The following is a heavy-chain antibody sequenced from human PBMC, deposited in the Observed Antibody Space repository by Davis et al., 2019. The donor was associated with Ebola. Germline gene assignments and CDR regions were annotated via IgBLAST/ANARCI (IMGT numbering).Heavy chain of an antibody. CDR2: VNTNTGNP. Sequence: ASVKVSCKASGYTFRNSAISWVRQAPGQGLEWMGWVNTNTGNPTYAQGFTGRFVFSLDTSVSTAYLQISSLKAADTAEYYCARSSMTQDAFDIWGQGTMVTVSS. V-gene: IGHV7-4-1*02. D-gene: IGHD2-2*01. J-gene: IGHJ3*02. CDR3: ARSSMTQDAFDI. CDR1: GYTFRNSA.